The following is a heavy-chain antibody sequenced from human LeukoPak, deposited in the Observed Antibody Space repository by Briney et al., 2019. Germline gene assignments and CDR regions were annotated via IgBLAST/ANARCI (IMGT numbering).Heavy chain of an antibody. Sequence: GGSLRLSCAASGFTYGTYAVSWVRQAPGKGLDWVSAISDNGAATYYADSVRGRFTVSRDNSINTVYLQMNSLRAEDAAVYYCAKGYIIAGRQWYLDLWGRGTLVGVSS. V-gene: IGHV3-23*01. CDR1: GFTYGTYA. CDR3: AKGYIIAGRQWYLDL. J-gene: IGHJ2*01. CDR2: ISDNGAAT. D-gene: IGHD6-13*01.